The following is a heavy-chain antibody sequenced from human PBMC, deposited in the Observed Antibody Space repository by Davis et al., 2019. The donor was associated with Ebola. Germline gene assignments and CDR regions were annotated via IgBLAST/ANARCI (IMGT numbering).Heavy chain of an antibody. CDR2: IIPIFGTA. CDR3: ARSELRFLEWLLDFDY. CDR1: GGTFSSYA. Sequence: SVKVSCKASGGTFSSYAISWVRQAPGQGLEWMGGIIPIFGTANYAQKFQGRVTITADKSTSTAYMELSSLRSEDTAVYYCARSELRFLEWLLDFDYWGQGTLVTVSS. V-gene: IGHV1-69*06. D-gene: IGHD3-3*01. J-gene: IGHJ4*02.